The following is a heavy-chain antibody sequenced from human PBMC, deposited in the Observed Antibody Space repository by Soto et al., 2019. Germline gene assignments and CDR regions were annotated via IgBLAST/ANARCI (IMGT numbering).Heavy chain of an antibody. V-gene: IGHV3-20*04. D-gene: IGHD2-15*01. CDR3: ARDTCSGGSCYALEY. CDR2: INWNGGST. Sequence: PGGSVRLSCAASGVSFDDYGMSWVRQAPGKGLEWVSGINWNGGSTGYADSVKGRFTISRDNAKNSLYLQMNSLRAEDTAVYYCARDTCSGGSCYALEYWGQGILVTVSS. CDR1: GVSFDDYG. J-gene: IGHJ4*02.